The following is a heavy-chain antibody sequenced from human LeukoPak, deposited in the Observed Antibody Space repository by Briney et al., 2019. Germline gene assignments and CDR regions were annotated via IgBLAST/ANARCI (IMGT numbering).Heavy chain of an antibody. CDR2: INQDGSKK. CDR1: GFTFTDYW. J-gene: IGHJ1*01. CDR3: ARGQTLTF. Sequence: GGSLRLSCATSGFTFTDYWMTWVRQAPGKGLEWVANINQDGSKKFYVDSVKGRFTISRDNAKNALYLQMNSLRAEDTGVYFCARGQTLTFWGQGTLVTASS. V-gene: IGHV3-7*01.